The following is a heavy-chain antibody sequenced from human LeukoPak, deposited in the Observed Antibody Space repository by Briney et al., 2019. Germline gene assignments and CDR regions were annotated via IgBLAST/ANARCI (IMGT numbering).Heavy chain of an antibody. V-gene: IGHV3-23*01. D-gene: IGHD3-10*01. CDR1: GFTFSSYA. J-gene: IGHJ3*02. Sequence: GGSLRLSCAASGFTFSSYAMSWVRQAPGKGLEWVSAISGSGGSTYYADSVKGRFTISRDNSKNTLYLQMNSLRAEDTAVYYCAKYGYGSGSYRPNDAFDIWGQGTMVTVSS. CDR2: ISGSGGST. CDR3: AKYGYGSGSYRPNDAFDI.